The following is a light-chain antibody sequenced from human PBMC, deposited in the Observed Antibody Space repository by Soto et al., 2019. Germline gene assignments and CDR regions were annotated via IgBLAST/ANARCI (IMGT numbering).Light chain of an antibody. J-gene: IGKJ3*01. Sequence: EIVLTQSPGTLSLSPGERATLSCRASQNINSRYLAWYQQKPGQAPRLLIYGASSRATSIPDRFSGSGSGTDFTFTISRLEPEDFAVYYCQQFGSSPGFTFGPGTKVDIK. CDR3: QQFGSSPGFT. CDR1: QNINSRY. V-gene: IGKV3-20*01. CDR2: GAS.